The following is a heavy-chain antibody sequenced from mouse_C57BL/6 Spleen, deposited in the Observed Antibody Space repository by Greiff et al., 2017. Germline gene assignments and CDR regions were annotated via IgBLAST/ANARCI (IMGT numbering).Heavy chain of an antibody. CDR3: AGGLGPSWFAY. D-gene: IGHD4-1*01. CDR2: IYPGDGDT. V-gene: IGHV1-82*01. CDR1: GYAFSSSW. J-gene: IGHJ3*01. Sequence: VQLQQSGPELVKPGASVKISCKASGYAFSSSWMNWVKQRPGQGLEWIGRIYPGDGDTNYNGKFKGKATLTADKSSSTAYLQLSGLTSEDSAVCYCAGGLGPSWFAYWGQGTLVTVSA.